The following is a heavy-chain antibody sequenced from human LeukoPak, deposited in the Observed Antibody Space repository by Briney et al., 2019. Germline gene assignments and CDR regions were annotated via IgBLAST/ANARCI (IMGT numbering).Heavy chain of an antibody. CDR3: AKDRSTGYSYGDPTLDY. D-gene: IGHD5-18*01. V-gene: IGHV3-66*02. Sequence: GGSLRLSCAASGFTVSSNYMSWVRQAPGKGLELVSVIYSGGSTYYADSVKGRFTISRDNSKNTLYLQMNSLRAEDTAVYYCAKDRSTGYSYGDPTLDYWGQGTLVTVSS. CDR1: GFTVSSNY. CDR2: IYSGGST. J-gene: IGHJ4*02.